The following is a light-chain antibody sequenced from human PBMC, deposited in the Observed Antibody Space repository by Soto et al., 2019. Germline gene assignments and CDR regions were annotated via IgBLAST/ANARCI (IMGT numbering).Light chain of an antibody. CDR1: SSDIGSYDL. CDR2: EVR. CDR3: CSGSTTFYV. V-gene: IGLV2-23*02. Sequence: QSVPTQPASVSGSPGQSITISFTGTSSDIGSYDLVSWYQQHADKVPKLIIYEVRKRPSGVSNRFSGSKSGNTASLTISGLQAEDEADYYCCSGSTTFYVFGTGTKVTVL. J-gene: IGLJ1*01.